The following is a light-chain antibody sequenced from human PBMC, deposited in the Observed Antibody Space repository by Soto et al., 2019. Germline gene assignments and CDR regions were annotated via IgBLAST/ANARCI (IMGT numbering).Light chain of an antibody. Sequence: DIPMTQSPSSLSASIGDIVTITCRTSQSISTSLNWYQQKAGKAPKLLIYGASTLQSGVPLRFSGSGSGTDFTLTISSLQREDFATYYCQESYSFLRGTCGQGTKVDIK. V-gene: IGKV1-39*01. J-gene: IGKJ1*01. CDR1: QSISTS. CDR3: QESYSFLRGT. CDR2: GAS.